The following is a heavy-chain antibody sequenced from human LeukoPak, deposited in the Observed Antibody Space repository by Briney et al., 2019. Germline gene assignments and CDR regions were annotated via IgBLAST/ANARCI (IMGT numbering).Heavy chain of an antibody. D-gene: IGHD3-22*01. Sequence: ASVKVSCKASGGTFSSYAISWVRQAPGQGLEWMGGIIPIFGTANYAQKFQGRVTMTRDTSTSTVYMELSSLRSEDTAVYYCARDQGYDSSGYTFDYWGQGTLVTVSS. J-gene: IGHJ4*02. V-gene: IGHV1-69*05. CDR1: GGTFSSYA. CDR2: IIPIFGTA. CDR3: ARDQGYDSSGYTFDY.